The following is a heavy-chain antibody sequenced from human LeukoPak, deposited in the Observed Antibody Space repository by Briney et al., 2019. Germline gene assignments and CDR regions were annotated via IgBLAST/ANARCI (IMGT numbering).Heavy chain of an antibody. V-gene: IGHV3-23*01. D-gene: IGHD2-2*01. Sequence: GGSLRLSCAASGFTFSSYAMSWVRQAPGKALEWVSAIIGSGGSTYYADSVKGRFTISRDNSKSTLYLQMNSLRAEDTAVYYCAKDLCPWAKWEDAFDIWGQGTMVSVSS. CDR2: IIGSGGST. CDR3: AKDLCPWAKWEDAFDI. J-gene: IGHJ3*02. CDR1: GFTFSSYA.